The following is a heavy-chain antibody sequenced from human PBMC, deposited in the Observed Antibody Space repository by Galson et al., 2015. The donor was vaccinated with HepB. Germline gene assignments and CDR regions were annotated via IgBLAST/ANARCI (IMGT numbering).Heavy chain of an antibody. D-gene: IGHD2-15*01. Sequence: SVKVSCKASGGTFSSYAISWVRQAPGQGLEWVGGIIPISDTTNYAQEFQGRVTITADKSTSTVYMELTRLRSEDTAVYYCARGERYCSGGSCNTFDYWGQGTLVTVSS. CDR3: ARGERYCSGGSCNTFDY. V-gene: IGHV1-69*06. CDR2: IIPISDTT. CDR1: GGTFSSYA. J-gene: IGHJ4*02.